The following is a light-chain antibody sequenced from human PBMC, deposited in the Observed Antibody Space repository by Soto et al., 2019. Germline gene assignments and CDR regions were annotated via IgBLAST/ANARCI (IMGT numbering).Light chain of an antibody. V-gene: IGKV1-12*01. Sequence: DIQMTQSPSSVSASVGDRVTITCRASQGISGWLVWYQQKPGKAPKLLIYATSSLESGVPSSFSGSGSGTDFTLTISSLQHEDFVTYYCQQANSFPLTFGGGTKVEIK. CDR3: QQANSFPLT. J-gene: IGKJ4*01. CDR2: ATS. CDR1: QGISGW.